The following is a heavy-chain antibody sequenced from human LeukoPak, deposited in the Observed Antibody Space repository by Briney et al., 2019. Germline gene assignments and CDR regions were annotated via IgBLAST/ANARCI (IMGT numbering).Heavy chain of an antibody. J-gene: IGHJ4*02. CDR3: AREDSGSYFDY. V-gene: IGHV4-59*12. D-gene: IGHD1-26*01. CDR2: IYYSGST. Sequence: SETLSLTCTVSGGSISSYYWNWIRQPPGKGLEWIGYIYYSGSTNYNPSLKSRVTMSVDTSKNQFSPKLSSVTAADTAVYYCAREDSGSYFDYWGQGTLVTVSS. CDR1: GGSISSYY.